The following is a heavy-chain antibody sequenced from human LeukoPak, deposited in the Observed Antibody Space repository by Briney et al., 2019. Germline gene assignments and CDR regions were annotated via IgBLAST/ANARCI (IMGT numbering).Heavy chain of an antibody. Sequence: KAGGSPQISCQASGYYFTNYWIGWGRQVPGKGLEWMGIIYPGDSDTRYSPSFQGQITISADKSISTAYLQWSSLKASDTAIYYCARHPSGYSAYVIDYWGQGTLVTVSS. J-gene: IGHJ4*02. CDR1: GYYFTNYW. V-gene: IGHV5-51*01. D-gene: IGHD5-12*01. CDR2: IYPGDSDT. CDR3: ARHPSGYSAYVIDY.